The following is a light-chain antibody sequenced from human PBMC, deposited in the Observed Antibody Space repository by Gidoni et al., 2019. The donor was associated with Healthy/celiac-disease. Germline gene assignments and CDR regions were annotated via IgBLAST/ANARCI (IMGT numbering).Light chain of an antibody. V-gene: IGLV2-18*01. CDR2: EVS. CDR1: SSDVGSYNR. CDR3: SLYTSSRGWV. Sequence: QSALTQPPSVSGSPGQSVTISCTGTSSDVGSYNRVSWYQQPPGTAPKLMIYEVSNRPSGVPDRFSGSKSGNTASLTISGLQAEDEADYYCSLYTSSRGWVFGGGTKLTVL. J-gene: IGLJ3*02.